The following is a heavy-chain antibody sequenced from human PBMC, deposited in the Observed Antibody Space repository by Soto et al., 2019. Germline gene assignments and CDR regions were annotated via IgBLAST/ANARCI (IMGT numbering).Heavy chain of an antibody. CDR1: GFTVSSNY. J-gene: IGHJ6*02. CDR3: ARGGIAARQYYYYYGMDA. Sequence: PGGSLRLSCAASGFTVSSNYMSWVRQAPGKGLEWVSVIYSGGSTYYADSVKGRFTISRDNSKNTLYLQMNSLRAEDTAVYYCARGGIAARQYYYYYGMDAWGQGTTVTVSS. CDR2: IYSGGST. D-gene: IGHD6-6*01. V-gene: IGHV3-53*01.